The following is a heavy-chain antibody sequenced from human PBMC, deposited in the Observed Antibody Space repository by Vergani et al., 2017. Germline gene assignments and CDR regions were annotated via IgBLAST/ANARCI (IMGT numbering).Heavy chain of an antibody. J-gene: IGHJ4*02. Sequence: QVQLQESGPGLVKPSETLSLTCTVPGGSISSYYWSWIRQPPGKGLEWIGYIYYSGSTNYNPSLKSRVTISVDTSKNQFSLQLSSVTAADTAVYYCARVDYGDKSYDYWGQGTLVTVSS. CDR2: IYYSGST. V-gene: IGHV4-59*01. D-gene: IGHD4-17*01. CDR3: ARVDYGDKSYDY. CDR1: GGSISSYY.